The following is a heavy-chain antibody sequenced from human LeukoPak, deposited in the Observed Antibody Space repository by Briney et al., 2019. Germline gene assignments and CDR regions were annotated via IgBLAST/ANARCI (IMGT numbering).Heavy chain of an antibody. CDR3: ARDPQYYYGSGSYYYYYYYMDV. CDR1: GYTFTGYY. CDR2: INPNSGGT. J-gene: IGHJ6*03. V-gene: IGHV1-2*02. Sequence: GASVKVSCKASGYTFTGYYMHWVRQAPGQGLEWMGWINPNSGGTNYAQKFQGRVTMTRDMSTSTVYMELSSLRSEDTAVYYCARDPQYYYGSGSYYYYYYYMDVWGKGTTVTVSS. D-gene: IGHD3-10*01.